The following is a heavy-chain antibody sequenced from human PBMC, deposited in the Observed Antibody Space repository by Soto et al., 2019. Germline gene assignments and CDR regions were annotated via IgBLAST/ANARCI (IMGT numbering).Heavy chain of an antibody. Sequence: SETLSLTCSVSGGSMRDYYWSWIRQSPGKGPEWIGYIYYSGNTNYNPSLKSRVTISVDMPKSLFSLRLNSVTAADTAVYYCARQLGLWQPLDYWGRGTLVTVSS. CDR1: GGSMRDYY. V-gene: IGHV4-59*01. D-gene: IGHD1-1*01. CDR3: ARQLGLWQPLDY. CDR2: IYYSGNT. J-gene: IGHJ4*02.